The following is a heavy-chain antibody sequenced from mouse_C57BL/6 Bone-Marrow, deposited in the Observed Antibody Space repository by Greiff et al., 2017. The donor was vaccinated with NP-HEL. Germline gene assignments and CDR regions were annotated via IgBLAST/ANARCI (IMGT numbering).Heavy chain of an antibody. CDR1: GFSLTSYG. Sequence: VQLQESGPGLVQPSQSLSIPCTVSGFSLTSYGVHWVRQSPGKGLEWLGVIWSGGSTDYNAAFISRLSISKDNSKSQVFFKMNSLQADDTAIYYCARKYGSRKAWFAYWGQGTLVTVSA. V-gene: IGHV2-2*01. CDR2: IWSGGST. D-gene: IGHD1-1*01. J-gene: IGHJ3*01. CDR3: ARKYGSRKAWFAY.